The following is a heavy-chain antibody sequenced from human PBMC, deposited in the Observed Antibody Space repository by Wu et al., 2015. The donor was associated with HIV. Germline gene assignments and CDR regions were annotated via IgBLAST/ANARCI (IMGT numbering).Heavy chain of an antibody. CDR2: IIPSSGDT. D-gene: IGHD5-12*01. Sequence: QVQLVQSGAEVKKPGASVKVSCKASGYTFTDYYMHWVRQAPGQGLEYLGWIIPSSGDTRYAQNFQGRVTMTRDTSISTAYMELSRLRSDDTAVYYCARVYKQSGYDFGYWGQGTLVTVSS. J-gene: IGHJ4*02. CDR3: ARVYKQSGYDFGY. CDR1: GYTFTDYY. V-gene: IGHV1-2*02.